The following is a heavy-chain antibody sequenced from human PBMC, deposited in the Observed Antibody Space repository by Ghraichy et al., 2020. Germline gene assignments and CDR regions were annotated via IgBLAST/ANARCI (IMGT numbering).Heavy chain of an antibody. CDR1: GGSISSYY. CDR2: IYYSGST. V-gene: IGHV4-59*01. CDR3: ARDLGYSSGWYRWHAFDI. Sequence: SETLSLTCTVSGGSISSYYWSWIRQPPGKGLEWIGYIYYSGSTNYNPSLKSRVTISVDTSKNQFSLKLSSVTAADTAVYYCARDLGYSSGWYRWHAFDIWGQGTMVTVSS. J-gene: IGHJ3*02. D-gene: IGHD6-19*01.